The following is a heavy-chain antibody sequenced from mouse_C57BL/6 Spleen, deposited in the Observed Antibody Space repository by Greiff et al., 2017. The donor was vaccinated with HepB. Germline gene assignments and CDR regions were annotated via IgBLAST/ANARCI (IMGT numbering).Heavy chain of an antibody. CDR2: IDPETGGT. V-gene: IGHV1-15*01. CDR1: GYTFTDYE. J-gene: IGHJ3*01. D-gene: IGHD2-4*01. CDR3: TRTGDYDSGWFAY. Sequence: QVQLQQSGAELVRPGASVTLSCKASGYTFTDYEMHWVKQTPVHGLEWIGAIDPETGGTAYNQKFKGKAILTADKSSSTAYMELRSLTSEDSAVYYCTRTGDYDSGWFAYWGQGTLVTVSA.